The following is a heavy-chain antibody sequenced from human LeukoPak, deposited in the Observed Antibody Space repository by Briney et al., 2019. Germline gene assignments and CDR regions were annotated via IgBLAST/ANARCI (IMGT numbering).Heavy chain of an antibody. V-gene: IGHV4-34*01. CDR2: ITDSGST. CDR1: GGSFSGYY. CDR3: GRGGSRSGLRRRDVDQ. J-gene: IGHJ4*02. D-gene: IGHD5-12*01. Sequence: SETLSLTCAVYGGSFSGYYWSWIRQPPGKGLEWIGEITDSGSTNYNPSLKSRVTISVDTSKKQISLKLNSVTAADTAVYYCGRGGSRSGLRRRDVDQWGQGTQVTVSS.